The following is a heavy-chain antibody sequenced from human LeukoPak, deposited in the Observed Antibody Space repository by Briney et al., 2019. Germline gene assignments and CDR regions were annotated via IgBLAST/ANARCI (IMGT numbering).Heavy chain of an antibody. J-gene: IGHJ4*02. D-gene: IGHD3-3*01. CDR2: IYHSGST. CDR1: GYSISSGYY. V-gene: IGHV4-38-2*02. Sequence: TSETLSLTCTVSGYSISSGYYWGWIRQPPGKGLEWIGSIYHSGSTYYNPSLKSRVTISVDTSKNQFSLKLSSVTAADTAVYYCARLRRAIFGVVIGLWGQGTLVTVSS. CDR3: ARLRRAIFGVVIGL.